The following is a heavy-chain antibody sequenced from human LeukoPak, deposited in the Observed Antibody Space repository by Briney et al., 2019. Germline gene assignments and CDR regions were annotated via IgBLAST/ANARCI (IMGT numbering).Heavy chain of an antibody. D-gene: IGHD3-9*01. CDR3: AGGGDYDILTGELENWFDP. V-gene: IGHV1-46*01. Sequence: ASVKVSCKASGYTFTSYYMHWVRQAPGQGLEWMGKINPSGGSTSYAQKFQGRVTMTRDMSTSTVYMELSSLRSEDTAVYYCAGGGDYDILTGELENWFDPWGQGTLVTVSS. CDR1: GYTFTSYY. CDR2: INPSGGST. J-gene: IGHJ5*02.